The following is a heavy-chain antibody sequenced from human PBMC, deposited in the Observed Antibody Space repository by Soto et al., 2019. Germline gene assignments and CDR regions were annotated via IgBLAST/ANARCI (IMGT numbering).Heavy chain of an antibody. J-gene: IGHJ3*02. CDR3: ARDQEYSSSPDAFDI. CDR1: GGSISSYH. D-gene: IGHD6-6*01. Sequence: PSETLSLTCTVSGGSISSYHWSWIRQPPGKGLEWIGYIYYSGSTNYNPSLKSRVTISVDTSKNQFSLKLSSVTAADTAVYYCARDQEYSSSPDAFDIWGQGTMVTVSS. CDR2: IYYSGST. V-gene: IGHV4-59*01.